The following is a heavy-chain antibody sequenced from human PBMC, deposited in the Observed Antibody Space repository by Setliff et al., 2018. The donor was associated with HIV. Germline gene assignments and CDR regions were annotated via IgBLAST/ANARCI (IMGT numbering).Heavy chain of an antibody. CDR2: IYHSGST. V-gene: IGHV4-4*02. Sequence: PSETLSLTCAVSGGSISSSNWWSWVRQPPGKGLEWIGEIYHSGSTNYNPSLKSRVTISLDKSKNQISLKLTSVTAADTAVYYCARADSGTYYYSDSWGQGTLVTVSS. D-gene: IGHD1-26*01. CDR3: ARADSGTYYYSDS. J-gene: IGHJ4*02. CDR1: GGSISSSNW.